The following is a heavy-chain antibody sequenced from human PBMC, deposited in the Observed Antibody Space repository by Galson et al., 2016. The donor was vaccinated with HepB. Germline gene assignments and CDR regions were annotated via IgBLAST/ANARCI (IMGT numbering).Heavy chain of an antibody. J-gene: IGHJ4*02. CDR1: GVSISSTNW. CDR2: IHHSGRT. Sequence: SETLSLTCGVLGVSISSTNWWSWVRQPPGKGLEWIGEIHHSGRTNYNPSLKSGVTISVDTSKNQISLKVISVTAADTAVYYCATTNGTAYSYDYWDQGILVAVSA. V-gene: IGHV4-4*02. CDR3: ATTNGTAYSYDY. D-gene: IGHD2-8*01.